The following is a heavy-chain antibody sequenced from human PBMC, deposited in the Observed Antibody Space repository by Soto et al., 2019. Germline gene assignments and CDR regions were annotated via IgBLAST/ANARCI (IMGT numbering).Heavy chain of an antibody. CDR1: GAALNSGNYY. CDR2: IYVTGAV. CDR3: ASLRIATNNYKWFDP. D-gene: IGHD2-21*01. V-gene: IGHV4-31*03. J-gene: IGHJ5*02. Sequence: SETLSLSCSVSGAALNSGNYYSSWILQVPGKGLEWIGHIYVTGAVDYNPSLRDRITISQDTSERQFSLNLRLVTAADTAVYYCASLRIATNNYKWFDPWGQGTMVTLSS.